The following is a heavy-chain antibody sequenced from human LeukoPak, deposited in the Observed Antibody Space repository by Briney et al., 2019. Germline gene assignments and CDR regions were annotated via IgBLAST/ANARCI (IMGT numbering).Heavy chain of an antibody. J-gene: IGHJ4*02. V-gene: IGHV4-31*03. CDR1: GGSISSGGYY. CDR3: ATGPSAAGHFDY. D-gene: IGHD6-13*01. CDR2: IYYSGST. Sequence: SQTLSLTCSVSGGSISSGGYYWNWIRQHPGKGLEWIGHIYYSGSTSYNPSLRSRVTIAVDTSKNQFSLRLSSVTAADTAVYYCATGPSAAGHFDYWGQGTLVTVSS.